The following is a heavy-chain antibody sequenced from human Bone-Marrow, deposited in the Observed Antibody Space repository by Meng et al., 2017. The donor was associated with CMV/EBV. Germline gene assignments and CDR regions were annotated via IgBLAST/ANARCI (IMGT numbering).Heavy chain of an antibody. CDR3: ARDRGGSTIPYSIDLDP. V-gene: IGHV4-34*01. CDR1: GGSFSGYY. CDR2: INHSGST. J-gene: IGHJ5*02. D-gene: IGHD2-15*01. Sequence: SQTLSLTCAVYGGSFSGYYWSWIRQPPGKGLEWIGEINHSGSTNYNPSLKSRVTISVDTSKNQFSLKLSSVTAADTAVYYCARDRGGSTIPYSIDLDPWGQGTLVTVSS.